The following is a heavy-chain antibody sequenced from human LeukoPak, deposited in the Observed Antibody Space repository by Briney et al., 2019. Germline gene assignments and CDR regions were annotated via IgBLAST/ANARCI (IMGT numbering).Heavy chain of an antibody. Sequence: PGGSLRLSCAASAFTFSSYAMSWVRRAPGKGLEWVSGISGGGDSTYYADSVKGRFTISRDNSKNTLYLQMNSLRAEDTAIYYCAKDRGYSSSRGAFHIWGQGTMVTVSS. CDR3: AKDRGYSSSRGAFHI. CDR1: AFTFSSYA. J-gene: IGHJ3*02. D-gene: IGHD6-13*01. V-gene: IGHV3-23*01. CDR2: ISGGGDST.